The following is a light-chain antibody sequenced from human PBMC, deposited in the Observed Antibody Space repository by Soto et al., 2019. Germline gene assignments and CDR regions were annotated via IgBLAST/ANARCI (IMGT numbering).Light chain of an antibody. CDR1: SSDIGSYNY. CDR2: GVN. J-gene: IGLJ1*01. CDR3: SSYTTTSSYV. V-gene: IGLV2-14*01. Sequence: QSVLTQPASVSGSPGQSITISCTGTSSDIGSYNYVSWYQQLPGKAPKLMIYGVNNRPSGISDRFSGSKSGNTASLTISGLQAEDEADYYCSSYTTTSSYVFGTGTKVTVL.